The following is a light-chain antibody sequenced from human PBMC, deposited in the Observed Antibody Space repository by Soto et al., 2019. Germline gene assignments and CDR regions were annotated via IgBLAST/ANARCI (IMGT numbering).Light chain of an antibody. CDR2: EVN. J-gene: IGLJ3*02. CDR1: NSDVGGYDH. V-gene: IGLV2-23*02. CDR3: CSSVGGPIWV. Sequence: QSALTQPASVSGSPGQSITISCTGTNSDVGGYDHVSWYQQHPGKAPTLMIYEVNKRPSGVSYRFSGSKSGNTASLTISGLQAEDEADYYCCSSVGGPIWVFGGGTTLTVL.